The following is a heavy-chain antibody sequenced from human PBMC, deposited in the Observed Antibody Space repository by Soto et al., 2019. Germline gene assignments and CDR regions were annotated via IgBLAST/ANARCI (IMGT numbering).Heavy chain of an antibody. CDR1: GFTFSSYG. CDR2: IWYDGSKK. J-gene: IGHJ4*02. Sequence: GGALRLSCAASGFTFSSYGMHWVRQAPGKGPEWVAVIWYDGSKKYYADSVKGRFTISRDNSKNTLYLQMNSLRAKDTAVYYCARDYDRNSLAHDYWGQGTLVTVSS. V-gene: IGHV3-33*01. CDR3: ARDYDRNSLAHDY. D-gene: IGHD3-16*01.